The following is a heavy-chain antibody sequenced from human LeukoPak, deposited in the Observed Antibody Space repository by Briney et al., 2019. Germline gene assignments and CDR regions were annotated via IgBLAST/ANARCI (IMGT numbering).Heavy chain of an antibody. J-gene: IGHJ4*02. D-gene: IGHD4-17*01. CDR3: ARGPNYGDRVDYFDY. CDR1: GFIFRNHW. CDR2: IKQGGNEK. V-gene: IGHV3-7*01. Sequence: GGSLRHSCAASGFIFRNHWMSWVRQVPGRGLEWVAHIKQGGNEKHYVDSVEGRFTLSRDDSKNSLYLQMNSLRVDDSAVYYCARGPNYGDRVDYFDYWGQGTLVTVSS.